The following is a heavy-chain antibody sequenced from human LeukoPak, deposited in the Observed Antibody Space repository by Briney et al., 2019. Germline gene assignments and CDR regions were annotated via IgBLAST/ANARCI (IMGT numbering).Heavy chain of an antibody. CDR1: GFTFSSYT. CDR2: IGTSSTTI. Sequence: PGGSLRLSCAASGFTFSSYTMNWVRQPPGKGLEWVSNIGTSSTTIYYAESVKGRFTISRDNAKNSLYLQMNSLRADDTAFFFQAEDGIRDFDRRFDIWGQGTMVTVSS. V-gene: IGHV3-48*01. J-gene: IGHJ3*02. CDR3: AEDGIRDFDRRFDI. D-gene: IGHD3-9*01.